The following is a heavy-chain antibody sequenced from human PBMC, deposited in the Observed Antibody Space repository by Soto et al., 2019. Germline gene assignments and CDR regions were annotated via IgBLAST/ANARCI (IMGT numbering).Heavy chain of an antibody. CDR3: ARGTSGGLGNY. J-gene: IGHJ4*02. V-gene: IGHV4-34*01. CDR2: INHARRT. D-gene: IGHD2-15*01. CDR1: GGSFSDYY. Sequence: PSETLSLTCAGSGGSFSDYYWSWIRQPPGKGLEWIGEINHARRTNYNPSLKSRVTLSVDTSKNQFSLKLSSVTAADTAVYYCARGTSGGLGNYWGQGTLVTVSS.